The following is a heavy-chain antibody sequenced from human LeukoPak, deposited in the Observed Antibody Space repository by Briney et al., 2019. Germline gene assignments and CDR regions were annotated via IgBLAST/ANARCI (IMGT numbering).Heavy chain of an antibody. V-gene: IGHV3-23*01. J-gene: IGHJ4*02. D-gene: IGHD2-15*01. CDR3: AKAHPCSGGSCYSPFDY. Sequence: GGSLRLSCAASGFTFSSYSMNWVRQAPGKGLEWVSAISGSGGTTYYADSVKGRFNISRDNSKNTLYLQMNSLRAEDTAVYYCAKAHPCSGGSCYSPFDYWGQGTLVTVSS. CDR2: ISGSGGTT. CDR1: GFTFSSYS.